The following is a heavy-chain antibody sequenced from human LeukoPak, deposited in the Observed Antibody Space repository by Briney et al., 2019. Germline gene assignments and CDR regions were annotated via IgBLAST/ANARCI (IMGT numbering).Heavy chain of an antibody. CDR1: GGSVSSYY. V-gene: IGHV4-4*09. J-gene: IGHJ2*01. CDR3: ARSHSGPSGWYVLWYFDL. Sequence: KPSETLSLTCTVSGGSVSSYYWSWIRQPPGKGLEWIGYIYNSENTKSNSSLTSRVTMSVDTSKNQFFLKLSSVTAADTAVYYCARSHSGPSGWYVLWYFDLWGRGTLVTVSS. D-gene: IGHD6-19*01. CDR2: IYNSENT.